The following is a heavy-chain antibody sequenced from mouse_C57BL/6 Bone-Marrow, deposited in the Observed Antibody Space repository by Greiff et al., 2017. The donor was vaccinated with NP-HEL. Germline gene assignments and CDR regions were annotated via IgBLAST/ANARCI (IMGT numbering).Heavy chain of an antibody. Sequence: VQLQQSGPGLAQPSQSLSITCTVSGFSLTSYGVHWVRQSPGKGLEWLGVIWSGGSTDYNAAFISRLSISKDNSKSQVFFKMNSLQADDTAIYYCARNFHYYGSSWFAYWGQGTLVTVSA. CDR2: IWSGGST. J-gene: IGHJ3*01. CDR3: ARNFHYYGSSWFAY. V-gene: IGHV2-2*01. D-gene: IGHD1-1*01. CDR1: GFSLTSYG.